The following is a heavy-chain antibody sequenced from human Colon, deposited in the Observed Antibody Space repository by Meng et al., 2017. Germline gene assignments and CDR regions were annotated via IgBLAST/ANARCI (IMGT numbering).Heavy chain of an antibody. J-gene: IGHJ4*02. Sequence: QVSVLVSGPGLVKSSGTLVLTCTVSGASIIGLNWWTWVRQTPGKGLEWIGEIHHSGRTNSMPSLKSRVTLSLDKSKNQFSLSMTSVTAADTAVYYCARGTGDIRVGFDYWGQGTLVTVFS. CDR2: IHHSGRT. V-gene: IGHV4-4*02. CDR3: ARGTGDIRVGFDY. CDR1: GASIIGLNW. D-gene: IGHD7-27*01.